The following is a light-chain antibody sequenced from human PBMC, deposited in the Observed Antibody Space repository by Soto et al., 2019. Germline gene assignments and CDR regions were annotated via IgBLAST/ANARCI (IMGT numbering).Light chain of an antibody. CDR2: AAS. J-gene: IGKJ3*01. CDR1: QDIRTF. CDR3: QKYSSVPV. V-gene: IGKV1-27*01. Sequence: DIQMTQSPTSLSASVGDRVTITCRASQDIRTFVAWYQQKPGKAPKLLIYAASTLQPGVPSRFSGSGSGTDLTLTINILQPEGVATYSGQKYSSVPVFGPGTKVEI.